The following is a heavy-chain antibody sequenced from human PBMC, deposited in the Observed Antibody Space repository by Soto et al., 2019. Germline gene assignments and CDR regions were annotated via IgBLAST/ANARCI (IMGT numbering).Heavy chain of an antibody. J-gene: IGHJ6*02. CDR3: ARDQPYYDILTGYRYGMDV. CDR2: INPSGGST. Sequence: ASVKVSCKASGYTFTSYYMHWVRQAPGQGLEWMGIINPSGGSTSYAQKFQGRVTMTRDTSTSTVYMELSSLRSEDTAVYYCARDQPYYDILTGYRYGMDVWGQGTTVTAP. CDR1: GYTFTSYY. V-gene: IGHV1-46*01. D-gene: IGHD3-9*01.